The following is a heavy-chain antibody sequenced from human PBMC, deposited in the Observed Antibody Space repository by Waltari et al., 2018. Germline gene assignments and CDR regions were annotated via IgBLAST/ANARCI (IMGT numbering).Heavy chain of an antibody. CDR2: INSDGSST. J-gene: IGHJ4*02. V-gene: IGHV3-74*01. CDR1: GFTFSSYW. CDR3: AREAFGVWGSGYFDY. Sequence: EVQLVESGGGLVQPGGSLRLSCAASGFTFSSYWRHWVRQAPGKGLVWVSRINSDGSSTSYADSVKGRFTISRDNAKNTLYLQMNSLRAEDTAVYYCAREAFGVWGSGYFDYWGQGTLVTVSS. D-gene: IGHD3-10*01.